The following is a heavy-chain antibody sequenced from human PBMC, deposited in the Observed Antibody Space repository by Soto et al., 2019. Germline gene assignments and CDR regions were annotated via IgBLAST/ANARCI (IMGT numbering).Heavy chain of an antibody. CDR3: AKDATLRGYSGYSSLDY. D-gene: IGHD5-12*01. V-gene: IGHV3-9*01. CDR2: ISWNSGSI. Sequence: GGSLRLSCAASGFTFDDYAMHWVRQAPGKGLEWVSGISWNSGSIGYADSVKGRFTISRDNAKNSLYLQMNSLRAEDTALYYCAKDATLRGYSGYSSLDYWGQGTLVTVSS. CDR1: GFTFDDYA. J-gene: IGHJ4*02.